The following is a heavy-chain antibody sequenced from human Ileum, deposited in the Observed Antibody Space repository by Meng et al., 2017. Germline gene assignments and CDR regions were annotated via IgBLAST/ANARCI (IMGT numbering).Heavy chain of an antibody. D-gene: IGHD4-17*01. V-gene: IGHV4-4*02. CDR3: ARIDDYGDYVDY. J-gene: IGHJ4*02. Sequence: QVPLPESGPGLVKPSGTLSLPCAFSGGSLISSNWWSWVRQPPGKGLEWIGEIYHSGSTNYNPSLKSRVTISVDKSKNQFSLKLSSVTAADTAVYYCARIDDYGDYVDYWGQGTLVTVSS. CDR1: GGSLISSNW. CDR2: IYHSGST.